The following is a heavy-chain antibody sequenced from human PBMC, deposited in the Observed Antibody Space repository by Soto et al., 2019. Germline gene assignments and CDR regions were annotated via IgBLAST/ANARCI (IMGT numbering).Heavy chain of an antibody. V-gene: IGHV1-2*02. D-gene: IGHD3-22*01. CDR2: INPNSSGT. J-gene: IGHJ6*02. CDR1: GYSLRSNY. CDR3: ARDLIVDGPDNYAMDV. Sequence: QVQLVQSGAEVKKPGASVKVSCKASGYSLRSNYIHWVRQAPGQGLEWLGWINPNSSGTVYAQKFQGRVTMTRDTSLTTAYMQLNGLTSDNTAVYYWARDLIVDGPDNYAMDVWGQGTTVTVSS.